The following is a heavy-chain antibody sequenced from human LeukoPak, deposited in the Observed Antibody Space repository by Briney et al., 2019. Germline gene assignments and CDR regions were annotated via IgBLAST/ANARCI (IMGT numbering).Heavy chain of an antibody. D-gene: IGHD3-22*01. Sequence: SETLSLTCTVSGGSISSYYWSWIRQPPGKGLEGIGYIYYSGSTNYNPSLKGRVTVSLDTSKNQFSLKLSSVTAADTAVYYCARIRSVVAPFDYWGQGTLVTVSS. V-gene: IGHV4-59*08. CDR2: IYYSGST. CDR3: ARIRSVVAPFDY. CDR1: GGSISSYY. J-gene: IGHJ4*02.